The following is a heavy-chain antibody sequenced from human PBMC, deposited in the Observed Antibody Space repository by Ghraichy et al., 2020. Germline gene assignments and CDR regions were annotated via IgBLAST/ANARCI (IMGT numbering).Heavy chain of an antibody. CDR2: IYYSGST. CDR1: GGSISSSSYY. D-gene: IGHD2-21*01. Sequence: GSLSLTCTVSGGSISSSSYYWGWIRQPPGKGLEWIGSIYYSGSTYYNPSLKSRVTISVDTSKNQFSLKLSSVTAADTAVYYCARHGTWGGLGFDPWGQGTLVTVSS. J-gene: IGHJ5*02. V-gene: IGHV4-39*01. CDR3: ARHGTWGGLGFDP.